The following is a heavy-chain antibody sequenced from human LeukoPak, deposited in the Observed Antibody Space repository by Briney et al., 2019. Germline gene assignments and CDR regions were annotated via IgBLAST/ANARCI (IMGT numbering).Heavy chain of an antibody. CDR3: ARDEGDGGFDP. Sequence: PSETLSLTCTVSGGSISNYYWSWIRQRPEEGLGWIGYIYYSGSTNYNPSLKSRVTISVDTSKNQFSLKLSSVTAADTAVYYCARDEGDGGFDPWGQGTLVTVSS. V-gene: IGHV4-59*01. D-gene: IGHD3-16*01. CDR2: IYYSGST. J-gene: IGHJ5*02. CDR1: GGSISNYY.